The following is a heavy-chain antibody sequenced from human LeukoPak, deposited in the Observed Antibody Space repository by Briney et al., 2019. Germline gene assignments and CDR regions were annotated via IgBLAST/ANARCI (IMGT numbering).Heavy chain of an antibody. CDR1: GFTFSSYA. CDR3: AKVVASPITGPFDY. D-gene: IGHD3-10*01. CDR2: ISGSGGST. V-gene: IGHV3-23*01. J-gene: IGHJ4*02. Sequence: GGSLRLSCAASGFTFSSYAMSWVRQAPEKGLEWVSAISGSGGSTYYADSVKGRFTISRDNSKNTLYLQMNSLRAEDTAVYYCAKVVASPITGPFDYWGQGTLVTVSS.